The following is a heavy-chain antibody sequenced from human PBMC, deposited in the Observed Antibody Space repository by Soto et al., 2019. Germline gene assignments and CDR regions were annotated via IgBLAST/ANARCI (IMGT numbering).Heavy chain of an antibody. J-gene: IGHJ4*02. D-gene: IGHD3-22*01. V-gene: IGHV3-23*01. CDR3: AKGSDESRPYYFDL. CDR2: ITDSSGDT. Sequence: APLLESGGGSVQPGGSLRLSCAASGFTFSRFAMGWVRQDPAKGLEWISGITDSSGDTYYADSVKGRFTISRDNSDTILYLQMNSLRAEDTAVYYCAKGSDESRPYYFDLWGQGILVTVSS. CDR1: GFTFSRFA.